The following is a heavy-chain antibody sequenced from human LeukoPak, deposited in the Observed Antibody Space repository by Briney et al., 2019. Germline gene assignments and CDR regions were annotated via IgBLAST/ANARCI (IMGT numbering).Heavy chain of an antibody. V-gene: IGHV4-34*01. J-gene: IGHJ6*03. CDR1: GGSFSGYY. Sequence: PSETLSLTCAVYGGSFSGYYWSWIRQPPGKGLEWIGEINHSGSTNYNPSLKSRVTISVDTSKNQFSLKLSSVTAADTAVYYCARLGARPPRPGYYYYYYMDVWGKGTTVTVSS. CDR2: INHSGST. CDR3: ARLGARPPRPGYYYYYYMDV. D-gene: IGHD6-6*01.